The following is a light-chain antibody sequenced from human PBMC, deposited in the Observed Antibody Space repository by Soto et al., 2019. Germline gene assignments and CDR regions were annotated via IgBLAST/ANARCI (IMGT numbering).Light chain of an antibody. Sequence: QSALTQPASVSGSPGQSSTISCTGTNSDVGGYNYVSWYQHHPGKAPKLMLYEVSNRPSGVSNRFSGSKSGNTASLTISGLQAEDEADYYCSSYTSSTPLEVFGGGTKLTVL. CDR3: SSYTSSTPLEV. V-gene: IGLV2-14*01. CDR1: NSDVGGYNY. CDR2: EVS. J-gene: IGLJ3*02.